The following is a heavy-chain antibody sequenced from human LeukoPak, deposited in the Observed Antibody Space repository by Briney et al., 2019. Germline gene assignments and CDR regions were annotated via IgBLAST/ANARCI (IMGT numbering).Heavy chain of an antibody. CDR1: GGSISSGDYY. J-gene: IGHJ6*02. CDR3: ARDHKPVVTAILSLDFYYYNGMDV. D-gene: IGHD2-21*02. CDR2: IYYSGST. Sequence: PSETLSLTCTVSGGSISSGDYYWSWIRQPPGKGLEWIGYIYYSGSTYYNPSLKSRVTISVDTSKNQFSLKLSSVTAADTAVYYCARDHKPVVTAILSLDFYYYNGMDVWGQGTTVTVSS. V-gene: IGHV4-30-4*01.